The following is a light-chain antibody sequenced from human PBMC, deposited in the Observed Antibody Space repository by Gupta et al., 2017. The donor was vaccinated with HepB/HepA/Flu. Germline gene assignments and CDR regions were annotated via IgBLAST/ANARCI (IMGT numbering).Light chain of an antibody. V-gene: IGLV2-14*03. Sequence: HSVLTHPASVSGSPGQSITIPCTGTSGDIGAYNYVSWYQQYPGKAPKVIIYDVSARPSGVSYRFSGSKSGNTASLTISGLQAEDEADYYCGSCRSSNTLFVFGTGTKVTVL. J-gene: IGLJ1*01. CDR3: GSCRSSNTLFV. CDR1: SGDIGAYNY. CDR2: DVS.